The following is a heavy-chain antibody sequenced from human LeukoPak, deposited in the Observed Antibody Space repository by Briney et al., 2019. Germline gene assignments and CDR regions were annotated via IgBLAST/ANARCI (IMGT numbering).Heavy chain of an antibody. D-gene: IGHD6-13*01. J-gene: IGHJ6*03. CDR3: ARVYSSSHYYYYYMDV. CDR1: GGSISSGSYY. CDR2: IYTSGST. V-gene: IGHV4-61*02. Sequence: SETLSLTCTVSGGSISSGSYYWSWIRQPAGKGLEWIGRIYTSGSTNYNPSLKSRVTISVDTSKNQFSLKLSSVTAADTAVYYCARVYSSSHYYYYYMDVWGKGTTVTVSS.